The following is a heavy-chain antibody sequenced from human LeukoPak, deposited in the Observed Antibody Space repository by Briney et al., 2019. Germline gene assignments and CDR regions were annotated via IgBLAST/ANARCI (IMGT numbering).Heavy chain of an antibody. Sequence: PGGSLRLSCAASGFTFSDYYMSWIRQAPGKGLEWVSYISSSGSTIYYADSVKGRFTISRDNSKNTLYLQMNSLRAEDTAVYYCAKDLGGYSYGYYFGYWGQGTLVTVSS. J-gene: IGHJ4*02. CDR2: ISSSGSTI. CDR1: GFTFSDYY. V-gene: IGHV3-11*01. CDR3: AKDLGGYSYGYYFGY. D-gene: IGHD5-18*01.